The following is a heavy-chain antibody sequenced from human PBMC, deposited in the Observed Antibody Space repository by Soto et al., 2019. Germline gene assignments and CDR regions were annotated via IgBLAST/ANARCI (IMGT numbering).Heavy chain of an antibody. D-gene: IGHD2-15*01. CDR2: IYWDDDK. CDR1: GFSLSTSGVG. Sequence: QITLKESGPTLVKPTQTLTLTCTFSGFSLSTSGVGVGWIRQPPGKAMEWLALIYWDDDKRYSPSLKSRLTITKDTSKNQVVLTMTNMDPVDTATYYCAHRPSYCSGGSCYSGFDYWGQGTLVTVSS. J-gene: IGHJ4*02. V-gene: IGHV2-5*02. CDR3: AHRPSYCSGGSCYSGFDY.